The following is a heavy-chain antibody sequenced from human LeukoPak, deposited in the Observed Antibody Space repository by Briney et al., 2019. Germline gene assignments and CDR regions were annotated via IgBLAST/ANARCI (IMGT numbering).Heavy chain of an antibody. CDR1: GYTFTSYG. V-gene: IGHV1-18*01. D-gene: IGHD6-25*01. CDR3: ARTPPEAASEYYFDY. Sequence: ASVKVSCKASGYTFTSYGISWVRQAPGQGLEWMGWISAYNGNTNYAQKLQGRFTMTTDTSTNTAYMELRSLRSDDTAVYYCARTPPEAASEYYFDYWGQGTLVTVSS. J-gene: IGHJ4*02. CDR2: ISAYNGNT.